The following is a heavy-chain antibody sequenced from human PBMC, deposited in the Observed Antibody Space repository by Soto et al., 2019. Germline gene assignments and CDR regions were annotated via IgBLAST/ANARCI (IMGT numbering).Heavy chain of an antibody. V-gene: IGHV3-23*01. Sequence: GGSLRLSCVASGFTFSSYAMSWVRQAPGKGLEWVSAITGDGGDTFYADSVRGRLTISRDNSRNTLYLQMDSLRAEDTALYYCAKGSATSRPYYFDYWGQGTLVTVSS. J-gene: IGHJ4*02. CDR3: AKGSATSRPYYFDY. CDR2: ITGDGGDT. CDR1: GFTFSSYA.